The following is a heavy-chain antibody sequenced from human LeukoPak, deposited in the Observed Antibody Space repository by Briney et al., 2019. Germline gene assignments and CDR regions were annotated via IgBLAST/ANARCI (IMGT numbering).Heavy chain of an antibody. Sequence: SETLSLTCTVSGGSISSYYWSWIRQPLGKGLEWIGYIYYSGSTNYNPSLKSRVTISVDTSKNQFSLKLSSVTAADTAVYYCAREGTDYGDVAWGQGTLVTVSS. CDR3: AREGTDYGDVA. CDR2: IYYSGST. D-gene: IGHD4-17*01. CDR1: GGSISSYY. J-gene: IGHJ5*02. V-gene: IGHV4-59*01.